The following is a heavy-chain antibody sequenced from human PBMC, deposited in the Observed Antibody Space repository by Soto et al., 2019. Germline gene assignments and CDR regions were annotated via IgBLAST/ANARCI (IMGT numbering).Heavy chain of an antibody. Sequence: SVKVSCKASGFTFTSSAVQWVRQARGQRLEWIGWIVVGSGNTNYAQKFQERVTITRDMSTSTAYMELSSLRSEDTAVYYCAAGHLYCSGGSCYSDYYYGMDVWGRGTTVTVSS. V-gene: IGHV1-58*01. D-gene: IGHD2-15*01. CDR2: IVVGSGNT. CDR3: AAGHLYCSGGSCYSDYYYGMDV. J-gene: IGHJ6*02. CDR1: GFTFTSSA.